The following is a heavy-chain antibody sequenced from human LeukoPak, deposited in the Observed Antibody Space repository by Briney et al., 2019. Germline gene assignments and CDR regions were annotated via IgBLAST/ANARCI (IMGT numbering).Heavy chain of an antibody. CDR1: GGSISSYY. CDR2: IYYSGST. CDR3: ASAYGDYDPFDY. J-gene: IGHJ4*02. Sequence: SETLSLTCTVSGGSISSYYWSWIRQPPGKGLEWIGYIYYSGSTNYNPSPKSRVTISVDTSKNQFSLKLSSVTAADTAVYYCASAYGDYDPFDYWGQGTLATVSS. D-gene: IGHD4-17*01. V-gene: IGHV4-59*01.